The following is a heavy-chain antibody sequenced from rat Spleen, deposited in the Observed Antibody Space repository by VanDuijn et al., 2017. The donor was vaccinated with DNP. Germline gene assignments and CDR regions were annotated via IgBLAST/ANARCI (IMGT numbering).Heavy chain of an antibody. Sequence: EVQLVESGGGLVQPGRSLKLSCATSGFTFSDYDMACVHQAPKKVLEWVLTINYDGGSTYYRDSLKGRFTISRDTAKSTLYLQMDSLRSEDTATYFCAREITGMTLDYWGQGVMVTVSS. J-gene: IGHJ2*01. CDR2: INYDGGST. D-gene: IGHD1-7*01. CDR3: AREITGMTLDY. CDR1: GFTFSDYD. V-gene: IGHV5-7*01.